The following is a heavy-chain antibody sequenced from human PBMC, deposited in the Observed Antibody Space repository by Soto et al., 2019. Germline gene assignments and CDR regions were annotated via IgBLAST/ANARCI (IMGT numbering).Heavy chain of an antibody. D-gene: IGHD5-18*01. CDR3: ARSRSGYSYAAPLDY. Sequence: GASVKVSCKASGYTFTSYGISWVRQAPGQGLEWMGWISAYNGNTNYAQKLQGRVTMTTDTSTSTAYMEPRSLRSDDTAVYYCARSRSGYSYAAPLDYWGQGTLVTVSS. CDR2: ISAYNGNT. J-gene: IGHJ4*02. V-gene: IGHV1-18*01. CDR1: GYTFTSYG.